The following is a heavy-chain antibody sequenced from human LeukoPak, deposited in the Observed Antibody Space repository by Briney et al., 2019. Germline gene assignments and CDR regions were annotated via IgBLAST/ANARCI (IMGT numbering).Heavy chain of an antibody. CDR3: ARGGRITIFPSAFDI. V-gene: IGHV1-18*04. J-gene: IGHJ3*02. D-gene: IGHD3-9*01. CDR2: ISAYNGNT. Sequence: ASVKVSCKASGYTFTSYGISWVRQAPGQGLEWMVWISAYNGNTNYAQKLQGRVTMTTDTSTSTAYMELRSLRSDDTAVYYCARGGRITIFPSAFDIWGQGTMVTVSS. CDR1: GYTFTSYG.